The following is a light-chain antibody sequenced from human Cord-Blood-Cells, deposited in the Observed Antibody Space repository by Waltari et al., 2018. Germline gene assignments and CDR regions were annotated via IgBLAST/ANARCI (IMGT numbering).Light chain of an antibody. J-gene: IGKJ2*01. Sequence: DIQMTQSPSSLSASVGDRVTITCRTSQSISSYLNWYQQKPGKAPKLLIYAASSLQSGVPSRFSGSGSGTEFTLTISSLQPEDVSTYDCQQSYSTPYTFGQGTKLEIK. V-gene: IGKV1-39*01. CDR1: QSISSY. CDR3: QQSYSTPYT. CDR2: AAS.